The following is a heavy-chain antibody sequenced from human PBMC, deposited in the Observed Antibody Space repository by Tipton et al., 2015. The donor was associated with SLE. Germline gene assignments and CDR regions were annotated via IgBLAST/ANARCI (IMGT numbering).Heavy chain of an antibody. J-gene: IGHJ5*01. CDR2: FASEDGET. Sequence: QSGAEVKKPGASVKVSCKVSGYTLTELSMHWVRQAPGKGLEWMGGFASEDGETIYAQKFQGRVPMTEDTSTDTAYMELSSLRSEDAAVYYCSTNKRLSSSWFDYWGQGTLVTVSS. CDR3: STNKRLSSSWFDY. D-gene: IGHD6-13*01. V-gene: IGHV1-24*01. CDR1: GYTLTELS.